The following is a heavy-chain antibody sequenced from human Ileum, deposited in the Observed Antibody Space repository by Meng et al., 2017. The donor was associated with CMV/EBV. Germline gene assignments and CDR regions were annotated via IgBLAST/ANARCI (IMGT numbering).Heavy chain of an antibody. V-gene: IGHV3-66*02. CDR3: ARESAGFYSMDV. CDR2: IYSGGGST. CDR1: GFTFSSNY. D-gene: IGHD2-21*01. J-gene: IGHJ6*02. Sequence: GESLKISCAASGFTFSSNYMSWVRQAPGKGLEWVSVIYSGGGSTHYADSVKGRFTISRDNSKNTLYLQMNSLRAEDTAVYYCARESAGFYSMDVWGQGTTVTVSS.